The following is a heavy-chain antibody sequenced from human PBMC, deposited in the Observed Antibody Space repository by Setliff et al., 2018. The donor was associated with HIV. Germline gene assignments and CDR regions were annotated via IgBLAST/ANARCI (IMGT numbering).Heavy chain of an antibody. J-gene: IGHJ4*02. D-gene: IGHD5-18*01. CDR1: GGSLIGYY. V-gene: IGHV4-59*01. CDR3: ARLRGYFYGHGRYFDY. CDR2: IYYTEIT. Sequence: SETLSLTCTVSGGSLIGYYWSWIRQSPGKGLEWIGSIYYTEITNYNPSLKSRVTISVDTSKNQFSLKLTSVTAADTALYYCARLRGYFYGHGRYFDYWGQGTLVTVS.